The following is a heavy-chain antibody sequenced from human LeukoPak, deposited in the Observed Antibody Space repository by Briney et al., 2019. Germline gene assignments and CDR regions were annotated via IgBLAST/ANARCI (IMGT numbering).Heavy chain of an antibody. V-gene: IGHV3-49*04. D-gene: IGHD5-18*01. J-gene: IGHJ4*02. CDR1: GFTFGDYA. CDR3: TRAPRYSYGKFDY. CDR2: IRSKAYGGTT. Sequence: GGSLRLSCTASGFTFGDYAMSWVRQAPGKGLEWVGFIRSKAYGGTTEYAASVKGRFTISRDDSKSIAYLQMNSLKTEDTAVYYCTRAPRYSYGKFDYWGQGTLVTVSS.